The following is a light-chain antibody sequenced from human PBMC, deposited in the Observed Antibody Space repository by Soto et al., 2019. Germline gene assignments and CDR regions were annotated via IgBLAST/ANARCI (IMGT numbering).Light chain of an antibody. V-gene: IGKV4-1*01. CDR1: QSFLYSSNNKNY. J-gene: IGKJ1*01. CDR3: RQNNSSPT. Sequence: DIVMTQSPDSLSVSLGERATINCKSSQSFLYSSNNKNYLAWYQHKPGQPPKLLIYWPSTRVSGVPERFSGSGSGADFTLTSSLLQDEYVAVYYHRQNNSSPTFGQGTKVEIK. CDR2: WPS.